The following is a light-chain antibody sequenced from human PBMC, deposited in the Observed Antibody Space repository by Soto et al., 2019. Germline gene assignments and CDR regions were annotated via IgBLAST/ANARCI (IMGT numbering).Light chain of an antibody. V-gene: IGLV2-14*01. Sequence: LTQPASVSGAPGRGITISCTRTSSDVGGFNYVSWYQQHRGKAPTVMIYEVSNRPSGVSNRFSGSKSGNTASLNSSVLQAEDEADYYCGSYTRSTTRVFGGGTK. CDR2: EVS. CDR3: GSYTRSTTRV. J-gene: IGLJ3*02. CDR1: SSDVGGFNY.